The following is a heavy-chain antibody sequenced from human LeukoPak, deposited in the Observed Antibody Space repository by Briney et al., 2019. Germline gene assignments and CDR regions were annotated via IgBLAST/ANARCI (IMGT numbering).Heavy chain of an antibody. CDR3: AREVPHYYYSMDV. CDR2: INTSDGGT. V-gene: IGHV1-46*01. D-gene: IGHD4/OR15-4a*01. Sequence: ASVKVSCKASGYSFTNNHMHWVRQAPGQGLEWMGIINTSDGGTTYAQKFQGRVTMTRDTSTTTVYMELSSLRSEDTAVYYCAREVPHYYYSMDVWGQGTTVTVSS. J-gene: IGHJ6*02. CDR1: GYSFTNNH.